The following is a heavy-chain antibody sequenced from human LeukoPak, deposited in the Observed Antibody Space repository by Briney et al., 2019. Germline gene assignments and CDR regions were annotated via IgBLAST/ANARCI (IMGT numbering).Heavy chain of an antibody. CDR2: MNPNSGNT. Sequence: ASVTVSCKASGYTFTSYDINGVGQAAGQGVEGMGWMNPNSGNTGYAQKFQGRVTMTRNTAISTAYMELSSLRSEDTAVYYCARVDTKAYYYGMDVWGQGTTVTVSS. V-gene: IGHV1-8*01. J-gene: IGHJ6*02. CDR1: GYTFTSYD. CDR3: ARVDTKAYYYGMDV.